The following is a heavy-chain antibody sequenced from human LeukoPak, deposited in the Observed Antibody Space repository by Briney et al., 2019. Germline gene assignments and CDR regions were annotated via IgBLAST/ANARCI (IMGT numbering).Heavy chain of an antibody. J-gene: IGHJ4*02. CDR3: ARGSNTAVRY. D-gene: IGHD5-18*01. CDR2: IYHSGST. Sequence: SETLSLTCAVSGGSISSGGYSWSWIRQPPGKGLEWIGYIYHSGSTYYNPSLKSRVTISVDRSKNQFSLKLSSVTAADTAVYYCARGSNTAVRYWGQGILVTVSS. CDR1: GGSISSGGYS. V-gene: IGHV4-30-2*01.